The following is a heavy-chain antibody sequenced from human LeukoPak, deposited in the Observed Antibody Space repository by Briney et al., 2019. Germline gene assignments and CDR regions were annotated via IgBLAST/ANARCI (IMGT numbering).Heavy chain of an antibody. CDR1: GFTFSTYS. J-gene: IGHJ2*01. CDR3: ARDHAIRRVYWYFDL. V-gene: IGHV3-48*02. CDR2: ISYSTTPI. Sequence: GGSLRLSCAASGFTFSTYSMYWVRQAPGKGLEWVSYISYSTTPIYYADSVNGRFTISRDNAKNSLYLQMNSLRDDDTAVYYCARDHAIRRVYWYFDLWGRGTLVTVSS.